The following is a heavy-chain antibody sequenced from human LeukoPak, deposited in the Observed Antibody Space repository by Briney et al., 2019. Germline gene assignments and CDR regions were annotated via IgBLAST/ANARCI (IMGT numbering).Heavy chain of an antibody. CDR2: ISSSGSTI. J-gene: IGHJ4*02. CDR3: ARGGDLGHDY. V-gene: IGHV3-48*03. Sequence: QSGGSLRLSCAASGFTFSSYEMNWVRQAPGKGLEWVSYISSSGSTIYYADSVKGRFTISRDNAKNSLYLQMNSLRAEDTAVYYCARGGDLGHDYWGQGTLVTVSP. CDR1: GFTFSSYE. D-gene: IGHD3-3*01.